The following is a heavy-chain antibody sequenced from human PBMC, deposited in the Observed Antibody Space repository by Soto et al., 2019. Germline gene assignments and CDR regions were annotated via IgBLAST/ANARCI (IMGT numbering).Heavy chain of an antibody. CDR3: ARGIRGHYGKDV. Sequence: EVQLVESGGGLVQPGGSLRLSCAASGFTFSDYWIHWVRQAPGKGLMWVSRIKGDGSTTTYADSVKGRFTVSRDNAKNTLYLQMNSLRAEDTALYYCARGIRGHYGKDVWGQGTTVSVSS. CDR1: GFTFSDYW. V-gene: IGHV3-74*01. D-gene: IGHD3-10*01. J-gene: IGHJ6*02. CDR2: IKGDGSTT.